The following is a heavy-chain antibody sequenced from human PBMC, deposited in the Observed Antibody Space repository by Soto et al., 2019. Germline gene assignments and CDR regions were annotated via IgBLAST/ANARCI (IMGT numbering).Heavy chain of an antibody. CDR3: AKHHSSGWFHFDY. Sequence: EVQLLESGGGLDQPGGSLRLSCAASGFTFSSYAMSWVRQAPGKGLERVSAINGSGGSTYYAESVKARFTISTYNSKNTLYLKMYSLRAEDTAVYYCAKHHSSGWFHFDYWCQGTLVTVSS. V-gene: IGHV3-23*01. CDR2: INGSGGST. CDR1: GFTFSSYA. D-gene: IGHD6-19*01. J-gene: IGHJ4*02.